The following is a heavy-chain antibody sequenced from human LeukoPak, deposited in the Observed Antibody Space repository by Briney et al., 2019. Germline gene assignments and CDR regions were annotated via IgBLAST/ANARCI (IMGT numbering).Heavy chain of an antibody. D-gene: IGHD3-3*01. CDR3: ARGIPSFSLFGMVIY. Sequence: ASVKVLCKASGNNFRGYEIHWARQAPRQGFEWMAWINPNNGDTNYAQKFQGRVTMTRDTSVSTAFMELSTLKSDDAAVYYCARGIPSFSLFGMVIYWGQGTLLTVSS. CDR2: INPNNGDT. V-gene: IGHV1-2*02. CDR1: GNNFRGYE. J-gene: IGHJ4*02.